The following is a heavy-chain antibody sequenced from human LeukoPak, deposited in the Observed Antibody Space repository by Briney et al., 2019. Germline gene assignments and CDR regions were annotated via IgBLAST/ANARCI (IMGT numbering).Heavy chain of an antibody. V-gene: IGHV3-23*01. CDR1: GFPFSNYA. Sequence: GGSLRLSCAASGFPFSNYAMRGVREAPGKGVEWVSSISDSGGSTYYADSVKGRFTISRDNSKNTLYLQMNSLRAEDTPLYYCAKGLPGFGALLDVWNSWGQGILVTVSS. J-gene: IGHJ4*02. D-gene: IGHD3-10*01. CDR3: AKGLPGFGALLDVWNS. CDR2: ISDSGGST.